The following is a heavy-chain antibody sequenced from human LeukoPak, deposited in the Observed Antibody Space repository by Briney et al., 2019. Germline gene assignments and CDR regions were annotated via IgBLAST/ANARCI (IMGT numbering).Heavy chain of an antibody. CDR3: ARASLDSSGYYLIVDAFDI. CDR2: INHSGST. J-gene: IGHJ3*02. V-gene: IGHV4-34*01. CDR1: AGSFSGYY. D-gene: IGHD3-22*01. Sequence: SETLSLACAVYAGSFSGYYWSWIRQPPGKGLEWIGEINHSGSTNYNPSLKSRVTISVDTSKNQFSLKLSSVTAADTAVYYCARASLDSSGYYLIVDAFDIWGQGTMVTVSS.